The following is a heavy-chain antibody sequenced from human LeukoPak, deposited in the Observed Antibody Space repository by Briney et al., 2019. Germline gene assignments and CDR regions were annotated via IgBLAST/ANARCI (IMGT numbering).Heavy chain of an antibody. CDR3: AAIRSYSDAFDI. CDR2: IYPGDSET. Sequence: GESLKISCQGFGYSFTSFWIGWVRQMPGKGLEWMGIIYPGDSETRYIPSFQGQVTFSGDKSINTAYLQWSSLKASDTAIHYCAAIRSYSDAFDIWGQGTMVTVTS. J-gene: IGHJ3*02. V-gene: IGHV5-51*01. CDR1: GYSFTSFW. D-gene: IGHD2-21*01.